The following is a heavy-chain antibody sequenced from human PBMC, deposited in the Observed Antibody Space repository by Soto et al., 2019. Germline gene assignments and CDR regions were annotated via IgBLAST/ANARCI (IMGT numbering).Heavy chain of an antibody. D-gene: IGHD1-1*01. J-gene: IGHJ5*02. CDR1: GYTFTSYA. Sequence: QVQLVQSGAEEKKPGASVKVSCKASGYTFTSYAMHWVRQAPGQRLEWMGWINAGNGNTKYSEKFQARVTITRDTSASKAYKELSSPISEDTAEYYCARAVGGRTANLASWGQGTLVTVSS. CDR3: ARAVGGRTANLAS. CDR2: INAGNGNT. V-gene: IGHV1-3*05.